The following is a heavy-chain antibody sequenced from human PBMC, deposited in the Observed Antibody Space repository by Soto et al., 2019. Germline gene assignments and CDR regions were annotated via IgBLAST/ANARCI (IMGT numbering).Heavy chain of an antibody. J-gene: IGHJ4*02. CDR2: ITYNGDNT. Sequence: GGSLRLSCAASGFTFSSYAMTWVRQSPGKGLEWVSVITYNGDNTYYADSVKGRFTISRDNSKDTVHLQMNSLRAEDTAVYYCARYIRGPTVFYFDFWGPGVLVTVSS. V-gene: IGHV3-23*01. CDR3: ARYIRGPTVFYFDF. CDR1: GFTFSSYA. D-gene: IGHD5-18*01.